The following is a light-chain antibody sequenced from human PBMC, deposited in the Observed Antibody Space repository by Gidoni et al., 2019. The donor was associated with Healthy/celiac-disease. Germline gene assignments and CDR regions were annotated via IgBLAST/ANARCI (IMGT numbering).Light chain of an antibody. V-gene: IGKV1-33*01. CDR1: QDISNY. J-gene: IGKJ5*01. CDR3: QQYDNLPLT. CDR2: DES. Sequence: DIQMTQCPSSLSASVGDRVAITCQASQDISNYLHWYQQKPGKAPKLLIYDESNLETGVPSKFSGSGSGTDFTFTISSLQPEAIATYYCQQYDNLPLTFGQGTRLEIK.